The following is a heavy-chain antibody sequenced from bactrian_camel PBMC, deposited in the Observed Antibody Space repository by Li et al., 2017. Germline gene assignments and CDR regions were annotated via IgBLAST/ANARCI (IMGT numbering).Heavy chain of an antibody. Sequence: VQLVESGGGSVQAGGSLRLSCTASEYDYTHHCMGWFRQAPGKEREGVASISSDGVAAYADSVKGRFTISKDNAKTVVYLDMTSLKSEDTALYYCAKAGGRWSFWWYLEVWGKGTQVTVS. CDR2: ISSDGVA. CDR1: EYDYTHHC. D-gene: IGHD6*01. J-gene: IGHJ2*01. V-gene: IGHV3S53*01. CDR3: AKAGGRWSFWWYLEV.